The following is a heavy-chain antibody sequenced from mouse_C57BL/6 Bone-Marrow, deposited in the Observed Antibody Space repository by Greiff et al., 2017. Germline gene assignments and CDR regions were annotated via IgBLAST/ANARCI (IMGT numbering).Heavy chain of an antibody. Sequence: EVKLVESGAELVRPGASVKLSCTASGFNIKDDYMHWVKQRPEKGLEWIGWIDPENGGTEYASKFQGKATITADTSSNTAYLQLSSLTSEDTAVYYCTTWDYDVWFAYWGQGTLVTVSA. CDR2: IDPENGGT. CDR3: TTWDYDVWFAY. J-gene: IGHJ3*01. D-gene: IGHD2-4*01. CDR1: GFNIKDDY. V-gene: IGHV14-4*01.